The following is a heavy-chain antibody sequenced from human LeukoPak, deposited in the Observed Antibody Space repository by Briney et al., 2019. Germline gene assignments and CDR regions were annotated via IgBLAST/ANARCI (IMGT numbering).Heavy chain of an antibody. Sequence: ASVKVSCKASGFTFTNYGFSWVRQAPGQGLEWMGWISAYRGHTIYAQKFQGRVTMTTDTSTSTAYMEVRSLRSDDAAVYYCARDFPYDYDFWSGYSHDAFDIWGQGTMVTVSS. V-gene: IGHV1-18*04. CDR1: GFTFTNYG. J-gene: IGHJ3*02. CDR2: ISAYRGHT. CDR3: ARDFPYDYDFWSGYSHDAFDI. D-gene: IGHD3-3*01.